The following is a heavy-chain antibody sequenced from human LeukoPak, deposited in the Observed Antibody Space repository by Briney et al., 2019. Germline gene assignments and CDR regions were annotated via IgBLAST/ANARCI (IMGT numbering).Heavy chain of an antibody. D-gene: IGHD5-24*01. CDR3: ASEVDGYNLYYYYMDV. V-gene: IGHV3-21*01. J-gene: IGHJ6*03. CDR1: GFTFSSYS. CDR2: ISSSSSYI. Sequence: GGSLRLSCAASGFTFSSYSMNWVRQAPGKGLEWVSSISSSSSYIYYADSVKGRFTISRDNAKNSLYLQMNSLRAEDTAVYYCASEVDGYNLYYYYMDVWGKGTTVTVSS.